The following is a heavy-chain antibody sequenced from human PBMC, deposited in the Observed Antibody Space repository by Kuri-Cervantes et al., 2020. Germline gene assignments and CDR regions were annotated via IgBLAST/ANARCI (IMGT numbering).Heavy chain of an antibody. CDR2: ISYDGTYE. CDR3: ARAPADSYGYLNWFDA. D-gene: IGHD5-18*01. Sequence: GGSLRLSCAASGFTFSSYGMHWVRQAPGKGLEWVAVISYDGTYENYTDSVKGRSTISRDNSENTMHRQMNGLRIEDTAVYYCARAPADSYGYLNWFDAWGQGTRVTVSS. CDR1: GFTFSSYG. V-gene: IGHV3-30*03. J-gene: IGHJ5*02.